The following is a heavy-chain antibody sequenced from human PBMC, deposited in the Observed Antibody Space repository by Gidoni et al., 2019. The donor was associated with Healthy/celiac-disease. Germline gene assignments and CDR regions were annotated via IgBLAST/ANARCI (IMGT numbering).Heavy chain of an antibody. D-gene: IGHD6-6*01. CDR2: IRSKAYGGTT. J-gene: IGHJ4*02. Sequence: EVQLVESGGGLVPPGRSLRLSCTASGFTFGDYAMSWFRQAPGKGLEWVGFIRSKAYGGTTEYAASVKGRFTISRDDSKSIAYLQMNSLKTEDTAVYYCTRGSSYFDYWGQGTLVTVSS. CDR1: GFTFGDYA. V-gene: IGHV3-49*03. CDR3: TRGSSYFDY.